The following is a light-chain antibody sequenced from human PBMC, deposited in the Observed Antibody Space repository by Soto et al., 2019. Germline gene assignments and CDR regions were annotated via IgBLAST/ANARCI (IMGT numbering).Light chain of an antibody. J-gene: IGLJ3*02. V-gene: IGLV2-14*01. Sequence: QSALTQPAAVSGSPGQSITISCTGTSSDVGGYNYVSWYQQHPGKDPKLMIYEVSNRPSGVSNRFSVSKSGNTASLTISGLQAEDEADYYCSSYTSSSTRVFGGGTKLTVL. CDR3: SSYTSSSTRV. CDR1: SSDVGGYNY. CDR2: EVS.